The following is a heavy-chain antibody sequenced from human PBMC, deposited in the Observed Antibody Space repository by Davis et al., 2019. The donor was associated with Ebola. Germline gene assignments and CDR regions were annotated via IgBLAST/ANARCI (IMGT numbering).Heavy chain of an antibody. CDR3: ASGITMIVVL. V-gene: IGHV4-59*08. J-gene: IGHJ4*02. CDR2: IYYSGST. CDR1: GGSISSYY. D-gene: IGHD3-22*01. Sequence: MPGGSLRLSCTVSGGSISSYYWSWIRQPPGKGLEWIGYIYYSGSTNYNPSLKSRVTISVDTSKNQFSLKLSSVTAADTAVYYCASGITMIVVLWGQGTLVTVSS.